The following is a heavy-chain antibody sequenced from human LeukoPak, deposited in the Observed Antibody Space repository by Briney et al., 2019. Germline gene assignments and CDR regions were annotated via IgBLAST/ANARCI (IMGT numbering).Heavy chain of an antibody. J-gene: IGHJ6*02. CDR3: AREDIVVVTASNSVYYYYYGMDV. Sequence: HAGGPLRLSCAASGFTFSSYAMHWVRQAPGKGLEWVAVISYDGSNKYYADSVKGRFTISRDNSKNTLYLQMNSLRAEDTAVYYCAREDIVVVTASNSVYYYYYGMDVWGQGTTVTVSS. CDR1: GFTFSSYA. CDR2: ISYDGSNK. V-gene: IGHV3-30-3*01. D-gene: IGHD2-21*02.